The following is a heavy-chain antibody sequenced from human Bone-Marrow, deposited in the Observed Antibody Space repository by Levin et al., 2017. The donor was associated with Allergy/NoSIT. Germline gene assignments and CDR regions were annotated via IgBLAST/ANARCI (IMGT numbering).Heavy chain of an antibody. CDR2: INPNSGGT. CDR1: GYTFTGYY. J-gene: IGHJ2*01. V-gene: IGHV1-2*06. CDR3: ARTVGYCSGGSCYSWYFDL. D-gene: IGHD2-15*01. Sequence: ASVKVSCKASGYTFTGYYMHWVRQAPGQGLEWMGRINPNSGGTNYAQKFQGRVTMTRDTSISTAYMELSRLRSDDTAVYYCARTVGYCSGGSCYSWYFDLWGRGTLVTVSS.